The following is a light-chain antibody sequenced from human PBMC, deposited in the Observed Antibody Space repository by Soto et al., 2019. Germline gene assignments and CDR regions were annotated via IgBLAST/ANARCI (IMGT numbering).Light chain of an antibody. CDR1: QSVSSSY. V-gene: IGKV3-20*01. Sequence: EIVLTQSPGTLSLSPGERATLSCRASQSVSSSYLAWYQQKPGQAPRLLIYGASSRATGIPDRFSGSGSGTDFTLTISRLEPEDFAVYYCQQYGSSLSITFGQGTRPEI. J-gene: IGKJ5*01. CDR2: GAS. CDR3: QQYGSSLSIT.